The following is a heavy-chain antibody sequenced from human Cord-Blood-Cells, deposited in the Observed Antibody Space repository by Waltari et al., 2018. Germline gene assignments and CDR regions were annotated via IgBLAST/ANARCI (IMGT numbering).Heavy chain of an antibody. CDR1: GGSISISSYY. CDR2: IYYSGST. Sequence: QLQLQESGPGLVKPAETLSLTCTASGGSISISSYYWGWIRQPPGKGLEWIGSIYYSGSTYYNPSLKSRVTISVDTSKNQFSLKLSSVTAADTAVYYCARQDSSSWYDYWGQGTLVTVSS. J-gene: IGHJ4*02. V-gene: IGHV4-39*01. D-gene: IGHD6-13*01. CDR3: ARQDSSSWYDY.